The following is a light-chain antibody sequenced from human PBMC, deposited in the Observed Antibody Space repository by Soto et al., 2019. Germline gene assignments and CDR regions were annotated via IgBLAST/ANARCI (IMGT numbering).Light chain of an antibody. Sequence: QSVLTQPPSVSGAPGQRVTISCSGTSSSIGAGYEVHWYHQLPGTASKLVVSRNGNRPSGVPDRLSASKSGTSASLAITGLQADDEGHYYCQSYDRRLTAYVFGTGTKVTVL. CDR3: QSYDRRLTAYV. V-gene: IGLV1-40*01. J-gene: IGLJ1*01. CDR2: RNG. CDR1: SSSIGAGYE.